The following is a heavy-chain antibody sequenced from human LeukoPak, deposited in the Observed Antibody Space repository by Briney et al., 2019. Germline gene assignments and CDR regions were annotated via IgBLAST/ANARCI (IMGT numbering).Heavy chain of an antibody. J-gene: IGHJ4*02. CDR3: ARMSYYSGCDY. CDR2: IYYSGST. D-gene: IGHD6-19*01. V-gene: IGHV4-39*07. CDR1: GGSISSSSYY. Sequence: SETLSLTCTVSGGSISSSSYYWGWIRQPPGKGLEWIGSIYYSGSTYYNPSLKSRVTISVDTSKNQFSLKLSSVTAADTAVYYCARMSYYSGCDYWGQGTLVTVSS.